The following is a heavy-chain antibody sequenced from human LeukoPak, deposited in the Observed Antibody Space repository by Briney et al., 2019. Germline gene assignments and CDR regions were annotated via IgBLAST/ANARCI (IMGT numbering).Heavy chain of an antibody. CDR3: ARANSFDY. CDR1: GGSISSYY. D-gene: IGHD5-12*01. Sequence: SETLSLTCTVSGGSISSYYWSWIRQPPGKGLEWIGYIYYTGSTNYNPSLKSRVTISVGTSKNQFSLKLSSVTPADTAVYYCARANSFDYWGQGTLVTVSS. J-gene: IGHJ4*02. CDR2: IYYTGST. V-gene: IGHV4-59*01.